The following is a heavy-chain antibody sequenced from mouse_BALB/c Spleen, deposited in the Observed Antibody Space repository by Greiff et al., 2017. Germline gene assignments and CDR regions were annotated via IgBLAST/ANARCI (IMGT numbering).Heavy chain of an antibody. J-gene: IGHJ4*01. V-gene: IGHV14-3*02. CDR2: IDPANGNT. CDR3: APYDYGSRGYAMDY. CDR1: GFNIKDTY. D-gene: IGHD1-1*01. Sequence: VQLKESGAELVKPGASVKLSCTASGFNIKDTYMHWVKQRPEQGLEWIGRIDPANGNTKYDPKFQGKATITADTSSNTAYLQLSSLTSEDTAVYYCAPYDYGSRGYAMDYWGQGTSVTVAS.